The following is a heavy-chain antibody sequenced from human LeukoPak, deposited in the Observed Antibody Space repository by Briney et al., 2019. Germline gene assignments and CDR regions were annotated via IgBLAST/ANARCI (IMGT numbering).Heavy chain of an antibody. CDR2: ISGSGGRT. Sequence: GGSLRLSCAASGFTFSSYGMHWVRQAPGKGLEWVSAISGSGGRTHYADSVKGRFTISRDNSKNTLYLQMNSLRAEDTAVYYCARDLFTMVRGVIIWGQGTLVTVSS. CDR1: GFTFSSYG. CDR3: ARDLFTMVRGVII. D-gene: IGHD3-10*01. J-gene: IGHJ4*02. V-gene: IGHV3-23*01.